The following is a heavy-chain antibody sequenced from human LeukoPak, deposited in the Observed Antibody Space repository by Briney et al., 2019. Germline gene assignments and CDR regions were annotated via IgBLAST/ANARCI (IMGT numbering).Heavy chain of an antibody. J-gene: IGHJ4*02. CDR2: ITGSGGST. V-gene: IGHV3-23*01. CDR3: TKAVVGATASDF. D-gene: IGHD1-26*01. CDR1: GFTFRNFA. Sequence: GGSLRLSCAASGFTFRNFAMTWVRQAPGKGLKWVSLITGSGGSTYHADPLKGRFTISRDNSKNTLYLQMDGLRDDDTAVYYCTKAVVGATASDFWGQGTLVTVSS.